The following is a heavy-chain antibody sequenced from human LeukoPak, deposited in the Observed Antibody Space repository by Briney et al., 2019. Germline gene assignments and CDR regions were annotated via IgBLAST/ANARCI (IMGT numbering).Heavy chain of an antibody. CDR2: IYTSGST. Sequence: SETLSLTCTVSGGSISSGSYYWSWIRQPAGKGLEWIGRIYTSGSTNYNPSLKSRVTISVDTSKNQFSLKLSSVTAADTAVYYCARDSDFWSGFDYWGQGTLVTVSS. CDR3: ARDSDFWSGFDY. V-gene: IGHV4-61*02. D-gene: IGHD3-3*01. CDR1: GGSISSGSYY. J-gene: IGHJ4*02.